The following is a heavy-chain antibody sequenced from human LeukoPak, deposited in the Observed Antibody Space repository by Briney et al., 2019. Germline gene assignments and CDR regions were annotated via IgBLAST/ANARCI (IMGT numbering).Heavy chain of an antibody. CDR2: ISTSGGSS. CDR1: GFTFSSYA. V-gene: IGHV3-23*01. D-gene: IGHD3-22*01. J-gene: IGHJ4*02. CDR3: AIMQPYYVGSGYWGQ. Sequence: PGESLRLSCTASGFTFSSYALSWVRQAPGQGLEWIACISTSGGSSYYADSVKGRFTISRDNSRNTLYMEMNSLRADDTALYYCAIMQPYYVGSGYWGQWGQGTLVTVSS.